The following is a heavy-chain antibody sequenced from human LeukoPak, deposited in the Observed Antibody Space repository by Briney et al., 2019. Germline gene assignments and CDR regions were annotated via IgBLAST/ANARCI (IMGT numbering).Heavy chain of an antibody. Sequence: GGSLRLSCAASGFTVSSNYMSWVRQAPGKGLEWVSVIYGAGKTHYADSVKGRFNISRDNSKNTLYLQMNSLRAEDTAVYYCARDTYYGSGSYYRYTFDSWGQGTMVTVSS. V-gene: IGHV3-53*01. CDR2: IYGAGKT. J-gene: IGHJ4*02. CDR3: ARDTYYGSGSYYRYTFDS. D-gene: IGHD3-10*01. CDR1: GFTVSSNY.